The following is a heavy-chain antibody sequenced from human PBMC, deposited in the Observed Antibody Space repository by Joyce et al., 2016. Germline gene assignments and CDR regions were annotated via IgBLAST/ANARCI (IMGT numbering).Heavy chain of an antibody. D-gene: IGHD3-22*01. CDR2: ISFDGNNE. CDR1: AFTLRSYG. V-gene: IGHV3-30*18. CDR3: AKDRGSGYGHMTDVFDI. J-gene: IGHJ3*02. Sequence: QVHLVESGGGVVQPGRSLRLSCAASAFTLRSYGMHWVRQAPGKGLEWLAGISFDGNNEYHADSVRSRFTISRDNSKNTLYLQMNNLIEEDTAVYDCAKDRGSGYGHMTDVFDIWGQGTKVTVSS.